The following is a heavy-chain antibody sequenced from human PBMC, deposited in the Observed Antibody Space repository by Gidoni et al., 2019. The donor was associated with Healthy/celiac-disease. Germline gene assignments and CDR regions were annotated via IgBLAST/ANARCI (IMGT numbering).Heavy chain of an antibody. J-gene: IGHJ4*02. CDR2: ISGSGGNS. V-gene: IGHV3-23*01. CDR1: GFTFSSYA. CDR3: AKDRDLGYDFWSGCWDY. D-gene: IGHD3-3*01. Sequence: EVQMLESGGGLVQHGGALRLSCEAYGFTFSSYAMSWVRQAPGKGLEWVSSISGSGGNSYYADSVKGRFTISRDNSKNTLYLQMNSLRVEDTAVYYCAKDRDLGYDFWSGCWDYWGQGALVTVSS.